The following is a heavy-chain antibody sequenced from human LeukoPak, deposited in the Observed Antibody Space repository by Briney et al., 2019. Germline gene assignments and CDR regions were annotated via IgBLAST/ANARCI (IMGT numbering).Heavy chain of an antibody. Sequence: PGGSLRLSCAASGFTFSSYRMNWVRQSPGKGLEWVSYISSSSSTIYYADSVKGRFTISRDNAKNSLYLQMNSLRAEDTAVYYCARGGRGYSYGGAFDIWGQGTMVTVSS. CDR1: GFTFSSYR. CDR3: ARGGRGYSYGGAFDI. J-gene: IGHJ3*02. D-gene: IGHD5-18*01. V-gene: IGHV3-48*01. CDR2: ISSSSSTI.